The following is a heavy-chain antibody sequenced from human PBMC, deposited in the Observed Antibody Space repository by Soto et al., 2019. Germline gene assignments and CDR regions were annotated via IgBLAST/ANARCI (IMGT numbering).Heavy chain of an antibody. J-gene: IGHJ6*02. D-gene: IGHD3-3*01. Sequence: RGSLRLSCAASGCTFSSYSMNWVRQAPWKWLEWVSSISSSSSYIFHADSVKGRFTISRDNAKNSLYLQMNRLRAEDTAVYYCERARGDFGVVIPYYYYGMDVWGQGTTVTVYS. CDR1: GCTFSSYS. CDR2: ISSSSSYI. V-gene: IGHV3-21*01. CDR3: ERARGDFGVVIPYYYYGMDV.